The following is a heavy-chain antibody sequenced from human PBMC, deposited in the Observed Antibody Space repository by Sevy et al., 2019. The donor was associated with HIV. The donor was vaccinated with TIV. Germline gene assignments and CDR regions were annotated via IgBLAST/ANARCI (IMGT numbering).Heavy chain of an antibody. CDR3: ARAGGAERGYSGYELYYYYGMDV. Sequence: GGSLRLSCAASGFTFSSYSMNWVRQAPGKGLEWLSSISSSSSYIYYADSVKGRFTISRDNAKNSLYLQMNSLRAEYTAVYYCARAGGAERGYSGYELYYYYGMDVWGQGTTVTVSS. CDR2: ISSSSSYI. D-gene: IGHD5-12*01. J-gene: IGHJ6*02. V-gene: IGHV3-21*01. CDR1: GFTFSSYS.